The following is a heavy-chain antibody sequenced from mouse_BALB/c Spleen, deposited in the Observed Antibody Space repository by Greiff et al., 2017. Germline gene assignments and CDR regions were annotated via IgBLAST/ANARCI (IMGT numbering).Heavy chain of an antibody. V-gene: IGHV14-3*02. CDR3: ASGGWIRQGLDY. Sequence: EVQLQQSGAELVKPGASVKLSCTASGFNIKDTYMHWVKQRPDQGLEWIGRIDHANGNTKYDPTFQGKATITADTSTNTTYLQLSILTSEDTAVYYCASGGWIRQGLDYWGQGTTLTVSS. CDR2: IDHANGNT. J-gene: IGHJ2*01. D-gene: IGHD2-2*01. CDR1: GFNIKDTY.